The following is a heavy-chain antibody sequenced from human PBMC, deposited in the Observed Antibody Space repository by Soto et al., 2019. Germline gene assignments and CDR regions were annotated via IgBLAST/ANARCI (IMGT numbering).Heavy chain of an antibody. D-gene: IGHD3-22*01. J-gene: IGHJ4*02. CDR3: AINYYDSSGYYPFDY. CDR1: GYTFTSYA. V-gene: IGHV1-3*01. Sequence: GASVKVSCNASGYTFTSYAMHWVRQAPGQRLEWMGWINAGNGNTKYPQKFQGRVTITRDTSASTAYMELSSLRSEETAVYYCAINYYDSSGYYPFDYWGQGTLVTVSS. CDR2: INAGNGNT.